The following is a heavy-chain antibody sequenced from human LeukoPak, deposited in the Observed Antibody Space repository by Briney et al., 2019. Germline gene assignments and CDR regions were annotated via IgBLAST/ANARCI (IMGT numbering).Heavy chain of an antibody. Sequence: SETLSLTCAVYGGPFNGYYWSWIRQPPGKGLEWIGEINHNGNTNYNPSLKSRVTISVDTSKNQFSLKLSSVTAADTAVYYCARRSYGDYVDYWGQGTLVTVSS. D-gene: IGHD4-17*01. CDR2: INHNGNT. CDR3: ARRSYGDYVDY. V-gene: IGHV4-34*01. J-gene: IGHJ4*02. CDR1: GGPFNGYY.